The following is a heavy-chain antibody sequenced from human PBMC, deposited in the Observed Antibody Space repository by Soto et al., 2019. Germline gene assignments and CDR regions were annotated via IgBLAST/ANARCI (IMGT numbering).Heavy chain of an antibody. Sequence: ASVKVSCKASGYTFTSYYMHWVRQAPGQGLEWMGIINPSGGSTSYAQKFQGRVTMTRDTSTSTVYMELSSLRSEGTAVYYCARGFPLWFGELSAHYFDYWGQGTVVTVSS. CDR1: GYTFTSYY. V-gene: IGHV1-46*01. D-gene: IGHD3-10*01. CDR2: INPSGGST. CDR3: ARGFPLWFGELSAHYFDY. J-gene: IGHJ4*02.